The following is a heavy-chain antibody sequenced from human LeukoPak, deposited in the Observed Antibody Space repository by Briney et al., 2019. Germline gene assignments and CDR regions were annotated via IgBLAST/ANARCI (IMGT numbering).Heavy chain of an antibody. Sequence: GGFLRLSCAASGFTFSSYSMNWVRQAPGKGLEWVSSISSSSSYIYYADSVKGRFTISRDNAKNSLYLQMNSLRAEDTAVYYCARVVGLFAEIAFGRGSGSSYGSDYWGQGTLVTVSS. J-gene: IGHJ4*02. CDR2: ISSSSSYI. CDR1: GFTFSSYS. V-gene: IGHV3-21*01. D-gene: IGHD3-10*01. CDR3: ARVVGLFAEIAFGRGSGSSYGSDY.